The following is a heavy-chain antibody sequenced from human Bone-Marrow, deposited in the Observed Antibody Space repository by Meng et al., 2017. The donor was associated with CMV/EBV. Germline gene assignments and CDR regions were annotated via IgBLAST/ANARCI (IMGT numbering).Heavy chain of an antibody. J-gene: IGHJ4*02. Sequence: GESLKISCAASGFTFSSYAMSWVRQAPGKGLEWVSYISSSSSYTSYTDSVKGRFTISRDNAKNSLYLQMNSLRAEDTAVYYCARDLPHYSLDYWGQGTLVTVSS. D-gene: IGHD4-11*01. CDR3: ARDLPHYSLDY. CDR1: GFTFSSYA. V-gene: IGHV3-21*05. CDR2: ISSSSSYT.